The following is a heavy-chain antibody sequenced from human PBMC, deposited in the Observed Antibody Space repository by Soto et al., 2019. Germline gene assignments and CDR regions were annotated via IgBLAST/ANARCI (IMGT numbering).Heavy chain of an antibody. V-gene: IGHV4-30-2*01. CDR1: GGSISSGGYS. CDR2: IYHSGST. D-gene: IGHD1-7*01. Sequence: SETLSLTCAVSGGSISSGGYSWSWIRQPPGKGLEWIGYIYHSGSTYYNPSLKSRVTISVDRSRNQFSLKLSSVTAADTAVYYCARGGPSNWNYPYYFDYWGQGTLVTVSS. CDR3: ARGGPSNWNYPYYFDY. J-gene: IGHJ4*02.